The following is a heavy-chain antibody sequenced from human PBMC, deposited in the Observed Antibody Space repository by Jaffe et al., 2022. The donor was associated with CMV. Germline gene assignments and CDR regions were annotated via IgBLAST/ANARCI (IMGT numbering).Heavy chain of an antibody. J-gene: IGHJ5*02. CDR3: AKDRVYDGYSSGWPSFRHNWFDP. Sequence: EVQLVESGGGLVQPGGSLRLSCAASGFTFSSYAMSWVRQAPGKGLEWVSAISGSGGSTYYADSVKGRFTISRDNSKNTLYLQMNSLRAEDTAVYYCAKDRVYDGYSSGWPSFRHNWFDPWGQGTLVTVSS. CDR1: GFTFSSYA. V-gene: IGHV3-23*04. D-gene: IGHD6-19*01. CDR2: ISGSGGST.